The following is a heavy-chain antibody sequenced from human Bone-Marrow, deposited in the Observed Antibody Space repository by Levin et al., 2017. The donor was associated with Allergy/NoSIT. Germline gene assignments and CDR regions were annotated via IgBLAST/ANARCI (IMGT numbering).Heavy chain of an antibody. V-gene: IGHV4-59*01. J-gene: IGHJ3*01. D-gene: IGHD6-19*01. Sequence: SETLSLTCTVSGDSMRTYYWGWIRQPPGRGLEWIGYIHSTGYSDSNPSLKSRVTMSVDTSKSQISVRLRSVTAADTAVYYCAREVGGGTGWNVGAFDVWGHGTTVAVSS. CDR1: GDSMRTYY. CDR3: AREVGGGTGWNVGAFDV. CDR2: IHSTGYS.